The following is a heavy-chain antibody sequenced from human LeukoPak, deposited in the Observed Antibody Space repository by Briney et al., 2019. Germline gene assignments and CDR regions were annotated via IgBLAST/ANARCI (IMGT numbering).Heavy chain of an antibody. J-gene: IGHJ4*02. CDR3: AKEQNYYDSSGPLDY. V-gene: IGHV3-30*18. CDR2: ISYDGSNK. CDR1: GFTFSSYG. D-gene: IGHD3-22*01. Sequence: GGSLRLSCAASGFTFSSYGMHWVRQAPGKGLEWVAVISYDGSNKYYVDSVKGRFTISRDNSKNTLYLQMNSLRAEDTAVYYCAKEQNYYDSSGPLDYWGQGTLVTVSS.